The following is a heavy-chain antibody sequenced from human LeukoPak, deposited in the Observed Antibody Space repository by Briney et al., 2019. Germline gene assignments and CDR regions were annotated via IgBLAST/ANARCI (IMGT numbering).Heavy chain of an antibody. CDR1: GYTFTSYG. J-gene: IGHJ4*02. Sequence: GASVKVSCKASGYTFTSYGISWVRQAPGQGLEWMGWISAYNGNTNYAQKLQGRVTMTTDTSTSTAYMELRSLRSDDTAVYYCARVTHYDILTGYHLGLDYWGQGTLVTVSS. V-gene: IGHV1-18*01. D-gene: IGHD3-9*01. CDR3: ARVTHYDILTGYHLGLDY. CDR2: ISAYNGNT.